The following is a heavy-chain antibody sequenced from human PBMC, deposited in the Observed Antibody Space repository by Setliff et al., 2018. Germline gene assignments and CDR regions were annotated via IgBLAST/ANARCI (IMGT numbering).Heavy chain of an antibody. V-gene: IGHV3-48*03. CDR2: ISSSGSTI. J-gene: IGHJ4*02. CDR1: GFTFRSYE. D-gene: IGHD1-7*01. Sequence: LRLSCAASGFTFRSYEMNWVRQAPGKGLEWASYISSSGSTIYYADSVKGRFTISRDNAKNSLYLQMNSLRAEDTAVYYCARAQAAYNWNYYVLGYWGQGTLVTVSS. CDR3: ARAQAAYNWNYYVLGY.